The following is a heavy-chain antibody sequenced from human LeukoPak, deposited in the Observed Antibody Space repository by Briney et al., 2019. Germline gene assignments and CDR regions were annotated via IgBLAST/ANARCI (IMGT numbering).Heavy chain of an antibody. CDR3: ARRTYSSSSSLFDY. D-gene: IGHD6-6*01. CDR1: GYTFSDYY. V-gene: IGHV1-2*02. CDR2: INPNNGRT. J-gene: IGHJ4*02. Sequence: ASVKVSCKTSGYTFSDYYMHWVRQAPGQGLEWMGWINPNNGRTSYAQKFQGRVSMTRDTSISTAYMELSSLRSDDTAFYYCARRTYSSSSSLFDYWGQGTLVTVSS.